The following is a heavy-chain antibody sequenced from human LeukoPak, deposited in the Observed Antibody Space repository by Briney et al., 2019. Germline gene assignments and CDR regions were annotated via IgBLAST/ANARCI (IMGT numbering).Heavy chain of an antibody. CDR1: GYTLTELS. J-gene: IGHJ5*02. CDR3: ALGSAGLTSSNWFDP. D-gene: IGHD3-10*01. V-gene: IGHV1-24*01. CDR2: FDPEDGET. Sequence: ASVKVSCKVSGYTLTELSMHWVRQAPGKGLEWMGGFDPEDGETIYAQKFQGRVTMTEDTSTDTAYMELSSLRSEDTAVYYCALGSAGLTSSNWFDPWGQGTLVTVSS.